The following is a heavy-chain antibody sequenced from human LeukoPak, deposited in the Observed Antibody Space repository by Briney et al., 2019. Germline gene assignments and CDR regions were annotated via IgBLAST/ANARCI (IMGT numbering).Heavy chain of an antibody. J-gene: IGHJ6*03. D-gene: IGHD5-18*01. V-gene: IGHV4-34*01. CDR3: ARTTEGGYTYNYFYYYYMDV. CDR1: GGSFSGYY. CDR2: INHSGST. Sequence: NPSETLSLTCAVYGGSFSGYYWSWIRQPPGKGLEWIGEINHSGSTNYNPSLKSRVTISVDTSKNQFSLKLSSVTAADTAVYYCARTTEGGYTYNYFYYYYMDVWGKGTTVTISS.